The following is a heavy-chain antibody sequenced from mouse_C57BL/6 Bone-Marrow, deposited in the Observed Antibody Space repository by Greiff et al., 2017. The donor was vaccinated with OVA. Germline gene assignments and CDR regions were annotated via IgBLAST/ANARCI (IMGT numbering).Heavy chain of an antibody. Sequence: VQLQQSGAELVRPGASVKLSCPASGFNIQDYYMHWVKQRPEQGLEWIGRIDPEDGDTEYAPKFQGKATMTADTSSNTAYLQLSSLTSEDTAVYYCTTPYYYGRDYFDYWGQGTTLTVSS. CDR2: IDPEDGDT. V-gene: IGHV14-1*01. D-gene: IGHD1-1*01. CDR1: GFNIQDYY. CDR3: TTPYYYGRDYFDY. J-gene: IGHJ2*01.